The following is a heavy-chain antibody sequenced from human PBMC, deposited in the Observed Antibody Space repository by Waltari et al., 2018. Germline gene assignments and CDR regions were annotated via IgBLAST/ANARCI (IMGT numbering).Heavy chain of an antibody. J-gene: IGHJ4*02. CDR3: ARAHPTITVTKVEGYYFDY. CDR1: GFTFSSYS. D-gene: IGHD4-17*01. CDR2: ISSSSSNI. V-gene: IGHV3-48*01. Sequence: EVQLVESGGGLVQPGGSLRLSCAASGFTFSSYSMNWVRQAPGKGLEWVSYISSSSSNIYYADSVKGRFTISRDNAKNSLYLQMNSLRAEDTAVYYCARAHPTITVTKVEGYYFDYWGQGTLVTVSS.